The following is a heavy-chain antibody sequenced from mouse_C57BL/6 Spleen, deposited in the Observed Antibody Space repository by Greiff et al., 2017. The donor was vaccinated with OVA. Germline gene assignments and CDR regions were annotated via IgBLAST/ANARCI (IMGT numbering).Heavy chain of an antibody. CDR2: IRGGGST. D-gene: IGHD1-1*01. CDR1: GFSLTSYG. Sequence: QVQLKESGPGLVAPSQSLSITCTVSGFSLTSYGVDWVRQPPGKGLEWLGVIRGGGSTYYNSALMSRLSISKDNSKSQVFLKMNSLQTDDTAMYYCAKRDYGSSYAYWGKGTLVTVSA. V-gene: IGHV2-9*01. CDR3: AKRDYGSSYAY. J-gene: IGHJ3*01.